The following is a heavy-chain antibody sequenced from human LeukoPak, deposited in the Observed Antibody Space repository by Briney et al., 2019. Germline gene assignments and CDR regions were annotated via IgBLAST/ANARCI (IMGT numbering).Heavy chain of an antibody. Sequence: GGSLRLSCAASGFTFSSYAMSWVRQAPGKGLEWVSAISGSGGSTYHVDSVKGRFTISRDNSKNTLYLQMNSLRAEDTAVYYCAKDLDSSGNFWGTDAFDIWGQGTMVTVSS. J-gene: IGHJ3*02. CDR1: GFTFSSYA. V-gene: IGHV3-23*01. CDR3: AKDLDSSGNFWGTDAFDI. D-gene: IGHD3-22*01. CDR2: ISGSGGST.